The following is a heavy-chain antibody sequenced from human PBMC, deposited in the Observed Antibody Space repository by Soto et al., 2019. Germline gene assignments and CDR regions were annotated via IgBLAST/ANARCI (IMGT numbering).Heavy chain of an antibody. CDR2: MYNTGST. D-gene: IGHD2-21*02. J-gene: IGHJ6*02. CDR1: CDSISGYY. V-gene: IGHV4-59*01. CDR3: ARDLWGYCGTDCYPLDV. Sequence: SETLSLTCTIHCDSISGYYWSWILHPPGKGLEWIGYMYNTGSTVYNPSFKSRVTISVDTSKNQFSLKLNSVTAADTAVYYCARDLWGYCGTDCYPLDVWGQGTTVT.